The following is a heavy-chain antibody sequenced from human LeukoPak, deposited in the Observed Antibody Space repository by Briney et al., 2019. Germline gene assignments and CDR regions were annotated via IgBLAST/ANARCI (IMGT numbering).Heavy chain of an antibody. CDR1: GGSISSGGYS. J-gene: IGHJ5*02. CDR2: IYHSGST. CDR3: ARGAITITMVRGVIVNWFDP. V-gene: IGHV4-30-2*01. Sequence: SQTLSLTCAVSGGSISSGGYSWSWIRQPPGKGLEWIGYIYHSGSTYYNPSIKSRVTISVDRSKNQFSLKLSSVTAADTAVYYCARGAITITMVRGVIVNWFDPWGQGTLVTVSS. D-gene: IGHD3-10*01.